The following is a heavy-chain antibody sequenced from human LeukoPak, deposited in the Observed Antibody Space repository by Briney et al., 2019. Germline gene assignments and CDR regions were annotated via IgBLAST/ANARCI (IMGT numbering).Heavy chain of an antibody. J-gene: IGHJ4*02. Sequence: GGSLRLSCAASGFSVSGNYMSWVRQAPGEGLEWVSLIYTGGSTDYADSVKGRFTISRDNSKNILYLQMNSLRPEDTAVYYCARSPEPSWGQGTLVTVSS. CDR3: ARSPEPS. CDR2: IYTGGST. CDR1: GFSVSGNY. D-gene: IGHD1-14*01. V-gene: IGHV3-53*01.